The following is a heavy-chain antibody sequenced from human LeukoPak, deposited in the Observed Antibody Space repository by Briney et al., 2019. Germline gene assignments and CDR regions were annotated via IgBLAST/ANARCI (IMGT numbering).Heavy chain of an antibody. CDR3: ARDTAYYYDSSGYYLIY. CDR2: ISYDGSNK. V-gene: IGHV3-30-3*01. J-gene: IGHJ4*02. D-gene: IGHD3-22*01. Sequence: GGSLRLSSAASGFTFSSYAMHWVRQAPGKGLEWVAVISYDGSNKYYADSVKGRFTISRDNSKNTLYLQMNSLRAEDTAVYYCARDTAYYYDSSGYYLIYWGQGTLVTVSS. CDR1: GFTFSSYA.